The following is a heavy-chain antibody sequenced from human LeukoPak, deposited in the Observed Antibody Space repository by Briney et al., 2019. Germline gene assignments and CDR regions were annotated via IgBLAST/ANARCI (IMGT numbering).Heavy chain of an antibody. D-gene: IGHD3-10*01. CDR3: ASGSGSYYNPLPNDAFDI. Sequence: ASVKVSCKAYGYTFIRYGISWVRQAPGQGLEWMGWISAYNGNTNYAQKLQGRVTMTTDTSTSTAYMELRSLRSDYTAVYYCASGSGSYYNPLPNDAFDICGQGTMVTVSS. CDR1: GYTFIRYG. J-gene: IGHJ3*02. CDR2: ISAYNGNT. V-gene: IGHV1-18*01.